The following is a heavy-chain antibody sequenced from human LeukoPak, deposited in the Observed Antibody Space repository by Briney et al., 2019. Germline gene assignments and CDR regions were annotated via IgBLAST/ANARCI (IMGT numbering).Heavy chain of an antibody. CDR2: INSDGSSS. CDR3: ARGDQEGFSYLWSGYYTSYYYYYMDV. V-gene: IGHV3-74*01. J-gene: IGHJ6*03. D-gene: IGHD3-3*01. Sequence: HPGGSLRLSCAASGFTFSSYWMHWVRQAPGKGLVWVSRINSDGSSSSYADSVKGRFTISRDNAKNTLYLQMNSLRAEDTAVYYCARGDQEGFSYLWSGYYTSYYYYYMDVWGKGTTVTVSS. CDR1: GFTFSSYW.